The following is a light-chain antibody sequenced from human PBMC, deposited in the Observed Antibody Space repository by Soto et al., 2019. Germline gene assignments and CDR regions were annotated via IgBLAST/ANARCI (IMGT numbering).Light chain of an antibody. J-gene: IGKJ2*01. Sequence: ENVLTQSPGTLSLSPGERATLSCRASQSVSSGYLAWYQQKPGQAPRLLIYGASSRATGIPDRFSGSGSGTDFTLTISRLEPEDFAVYYCQQYGSSLYTFGQGTKLEIK. CDR2: GAS. V-gene: IGKV3-20*01. CDR3: QQYGSSLYT. CDR1: QSVSSGY.